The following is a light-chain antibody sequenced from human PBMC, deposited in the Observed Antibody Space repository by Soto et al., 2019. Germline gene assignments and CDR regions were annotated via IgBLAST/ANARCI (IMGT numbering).Light chain of an antibody. CDR3: SSYTSRGTYV. CDR1: SSDVGGYNY. Sequence: QSVLAQPASVSGSPGQSITISCTGTSSDVGGYNYVSWYQQHPGKAPKLIIYEVSYRPSGISNRFSGSKSGNTASLTISGLQAEDEADYYCSSYTSRGTYVFGTGTKGTVL. CDR2: EVS. J-gene: IGLJ1*01. V-gene: IGLV2-14*01.